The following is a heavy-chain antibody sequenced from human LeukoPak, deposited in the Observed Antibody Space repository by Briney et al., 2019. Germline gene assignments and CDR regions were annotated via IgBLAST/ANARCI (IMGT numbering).Heavy chain of an antibody. J-gene: IGHJ6*03. CDR3: AKRSYYYDSSGYSSRYYYMDV. Sequence: GSLRLSCAASGFTFSIYGMSWVRQAPGKGPEWVSTISDSGGSTYYADSVKGRFTISRDNSKNTLYLQMNSLRAEDTAVYYCAKRSYYYDSSGYSSRYYYMDVWGKGTTVTISS. CDR1: GFTFSIYG. CDR2: ISDSGGST. V-gene: IGHV3-23*01. D-gene: IGHD3-22*01.